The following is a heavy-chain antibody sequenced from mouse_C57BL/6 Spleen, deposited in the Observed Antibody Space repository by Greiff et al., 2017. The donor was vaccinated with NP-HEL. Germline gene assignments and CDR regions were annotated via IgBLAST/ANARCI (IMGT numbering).Heavy chain of an antibody. CDR2: IYPYNGVS. V-gene: IGHV1-31*01. CDR3: ARDGNPYFDV. CDR1: GYSFTGYY. Sequence: EVQLVESGTVLVKPGASVKISCKASGYSFTGYYMHWVKQSHGNILDWIGYIYPYNGVSSYNQKFKGKATLTVDKSSSTAYMELRSLTSEDAAVYYCARDGNPYFDVWGTGTTVTVSS. J-gene: IGHJ1*03. D-gene: IGHD1-1*01.